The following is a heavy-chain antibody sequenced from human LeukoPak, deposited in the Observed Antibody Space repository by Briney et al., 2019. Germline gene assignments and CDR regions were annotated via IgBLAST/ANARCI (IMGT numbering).Heavy chain of an antibody. Sequence: GGSLRLSCVASGFIVSSYYMTGVRQAPGKGLEWVSVIYSGGSTYYADSVKGRVAISRDNSKNTVFLQMSSVRAEDTAVYYCARSYSNHLFGMDVWGQGTTVTVTS. CDR1: GFIVSSYY. D-gene: IGHD4-11*01. V-gene: IGHV3-66*01. CDR2: IYSGGST. J-gene: IGHJ6*02. CDR3: ARSYSNHLFGMDV.